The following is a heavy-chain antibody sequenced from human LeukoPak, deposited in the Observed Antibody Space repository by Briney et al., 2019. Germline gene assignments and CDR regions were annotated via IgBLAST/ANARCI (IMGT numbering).Heavy chain of an antibody. CDR3: ARLDIVVVVAARGSHAFDI. V-gene: IGHV1-69*04. J-gene: IGHJ3*02. Sequence: GASVKVSCKASGGTFSSYATSWVRQAPGQGLEWMGRIIPILGIANYAQKFQGRVTITADKSTSTAYMELSSLRSEDTAVYYCARLDIVVVVAARGSHAFDIWGQGTMVTVSS. CDR1: GGTFSSYA. CDR2: IIPILGIA. D-gene: IGHD2-15*01.